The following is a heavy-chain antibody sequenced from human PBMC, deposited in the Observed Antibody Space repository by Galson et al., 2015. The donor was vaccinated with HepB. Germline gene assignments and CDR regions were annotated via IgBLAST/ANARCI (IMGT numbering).Heavy chain of an antibody. CDR2: IIPIFGTA. CDR1: GGTFSSYA. Sequence: SVKVSCKASGGTFSSYAISWVRQAPGQGLEWMGGIIPIFGTANYAQKFQGRVTITADESTSTAYMELSSLRSEDTAVYYCARDLYCSSTSCYGGPHYGMDVWGQGTTVTVSS. J-gene: IGHJ6*02. CDR3: ARDLYCSSTSCYGGPHYGMDV. D-gene: IGHD2-2*01. V-gene: IGHV1-69*13.